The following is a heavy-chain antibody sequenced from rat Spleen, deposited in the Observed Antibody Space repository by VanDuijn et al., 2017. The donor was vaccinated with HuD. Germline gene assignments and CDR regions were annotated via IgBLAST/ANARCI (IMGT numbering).Heavy chain of an antibody. CDR3: ASRTGNWFAY. CDR2: ISYDGLVP. V-gene: IGHV5-29*01. Sequence: EVQLVESDGGLVQPGRSLKLSCAASGFTFSDYYMAWVRQAPTKGLEWVASISYDGLVPYYRDSVKGRCTISRDNVKSILYLQMDSLRSEDTATYYCASRTGNWFAYWGQGTLVTVSS. J-gene: IGHJ3*01. D-gene: IGHD5-1*01. CDR1: GFTFSDYY.